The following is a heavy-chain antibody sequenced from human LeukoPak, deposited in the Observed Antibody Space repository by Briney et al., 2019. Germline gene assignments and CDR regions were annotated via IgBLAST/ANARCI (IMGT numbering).Heavy chain of an antibody. CDR2: IWCDGSNK. J-gene: IGHJ4*02. CDR3: ARGDLVYFDY. D-gene: IGHD2-21*02. Sequence: PGRSLRLSCAASGFTFSSYGMHWVRQAPGKGLEWVAVIWCDGSNKYYANSVKGRFTISRDNSKNTLYLQMNSLRAEDTAVYYCARGDLVYFDYWGQGTLVTVSS. V-gene: IGHV3-33*01. CDR1: GFTFSSYG.